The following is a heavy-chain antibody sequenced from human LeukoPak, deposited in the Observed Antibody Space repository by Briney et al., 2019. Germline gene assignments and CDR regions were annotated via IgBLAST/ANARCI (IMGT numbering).Heavy chain of an antibody. D-gene: IGHD6-13*01. CDR1: GFTFSSYA. Sequence: GGSLRLSCAASGFTFSSYAMSWVRQAPGKGLEWVSGISGSGGSRYYADSVKGRFIISRDNSKNTLYLQMNRLRAEDTAVYYCAKDRYSSSWYGFDPWGQGTLVTVSS. V-gene: IGHV3-23*01. CDR3: AKDRYSSSWYGFDP. J-gene: IGHJ5*02. CDR2: ISGSGGSR.